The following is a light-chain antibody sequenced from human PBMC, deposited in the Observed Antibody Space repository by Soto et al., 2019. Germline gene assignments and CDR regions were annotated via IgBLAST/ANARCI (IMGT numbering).Light chain of an antibody. CDR1: QSISSF. J-gene: IGKJ5*01. CDR3: QQHFNGPIT. V-gene: IGKV3-11*01. CDR2: GAS. Sequence: EIVLTQSPATLSLSPGERATLSCRASQSISSFLAWYQQKPGQAPRLLIYGASNRATGIPARFSGSGSGTDFTLPISSLEPEDFAVYYCQQHFNGPITFGQGTRLEIK.